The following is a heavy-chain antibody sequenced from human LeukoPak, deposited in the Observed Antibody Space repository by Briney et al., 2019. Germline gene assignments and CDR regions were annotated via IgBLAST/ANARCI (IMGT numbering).Heavy chain of an antibody. J-gene: IGHJ4*02. V-gene: IGHV4-34*01. D-gene: IGHD3-3*01. CDR1: GGSFSGYY. CDR3: ARAGFWSKNRVVDY. Sequence: NPSETLSLTCAVYGGSFSGYYWSWIRQPPGKGLEWIGEINHSGSTNYNPSLKSRVTISVDTSENQFSLKLSSVTAADTAVYYCARAGFWSKNRVVDYWGQGTLVTVSS. CDR2: INHSGST.